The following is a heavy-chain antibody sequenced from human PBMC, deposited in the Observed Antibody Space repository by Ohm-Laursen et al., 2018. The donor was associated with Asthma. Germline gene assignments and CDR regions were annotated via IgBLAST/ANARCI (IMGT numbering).Heavy chain of an antibody. CDR3: ARDGQLANFDY. Sequence: SLRLSCAASGFTFRSYWMHWVRQAPGKGLVWVSRIKSDGSSPTYADSVKGRFTISRDNSKNTVGLQMNSLRAEDTAVYYCARDGQLANFDYWGQGTLVTVSS. CDR2: IKSDGSSP. CDR1: GFTFRSYW. J-gene: IGHJ4*02. V-gene: IGHV3-74*01. D-gene: IGHD6-6*01.